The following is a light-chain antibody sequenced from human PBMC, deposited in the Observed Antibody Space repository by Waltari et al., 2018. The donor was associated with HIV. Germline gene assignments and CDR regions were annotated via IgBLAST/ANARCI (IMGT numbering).Light chain of an antibody. CDR1: SSNIGHNY. CDR2: ETN. V-gene: IGLV1-51*02. CDR3: GTWDSSLSAL. J-gene: IGLJ2*01. Sequence: QSVLTQPPSVSAAPGQKVTISCSGSSSNIGHNYVSWYQQLPGTAPKLLRYETNMRPSGIPDRFSGSKYGTSATLGITGLQTGDEADYYCGTWDSSLSALFGGGTKLTVL.